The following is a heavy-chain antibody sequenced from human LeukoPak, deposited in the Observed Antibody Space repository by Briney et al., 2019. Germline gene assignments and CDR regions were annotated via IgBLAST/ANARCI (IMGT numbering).Heavy chain of an antibody. V-gene: IGHV3-30*02. J-gene: IGHJ4*02. CDR1: GFTFSSYG. CDR2: IRYDGSNK. Sequence: GRSLRLSCAASGFTFSSYGMRWVRQAPGKGLEWVAFIRYDGSNKYYADSVKGRFTISRDNSKNTLYLQMNSLRTDDTAVYYCAKIPSAVPGRGFDYWGQGTLVTVSS. CDR3: AKIPSAVPGRGFDY. D-gene: IGHD6-19*01.